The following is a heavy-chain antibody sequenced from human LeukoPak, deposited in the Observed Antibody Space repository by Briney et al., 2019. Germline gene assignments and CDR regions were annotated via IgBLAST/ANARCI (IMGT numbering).Heavy chain of an antibody. Sequence: GGSLRLSCAASGFTFSSYWMSWVRQTPGKVLEWVANIKQDGSEKNYVDSVKGRFTISRDNAKNSLYLQMDSLRAGDTAVYYCARDSGTTVTLGEPDYWGQGTLVTVSS. V-gene: IGHV3-7*01. CDR2: IKQDGSEK. D-gene: IGHD4-17*01. J-gene: IGHJ4*02. CDR1: GFTFSSYW. CDR3: ARDSGTTVTLGEPDY.